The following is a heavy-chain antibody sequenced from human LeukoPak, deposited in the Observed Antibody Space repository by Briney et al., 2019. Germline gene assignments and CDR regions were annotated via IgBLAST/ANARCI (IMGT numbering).Heavy chain of an antibody. CDR1: GDSISSYY. CDR2: IYYGGNT. J-gene: IGHJ3*02. V-gene: IGHV4-59*01. D-gene: IGHD3-10*01. Sequence: SETLSLTCSLSGDSISSYYWSWIRQSPGKGLEWIGYIYYGGNTRYNPSLKGRVTISADTSKFSLNLNSVTAADTAVYYCARGRVYFYGSGSRYLDDAFDMWGPGTMVTVSS. CDR3: ARGRVYFYGSGSRYLDDAFDM.